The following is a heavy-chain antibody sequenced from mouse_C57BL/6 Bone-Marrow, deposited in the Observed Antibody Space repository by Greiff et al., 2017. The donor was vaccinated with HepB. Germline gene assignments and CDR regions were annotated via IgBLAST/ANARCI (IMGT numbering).Heavy chain of an antibody. CDR2: IYPGSGST. CDR3: ARSPFAY. CDR1: GYTFTSYW. V-gene: IGHV1-55*01. J-gene: IGHJ3*01. Sequence: QVQLKQPGAELVKPGASVKLSCKASGYTFTSYWITWVKQRPGQGLEWIGDIYPGSGSTNYNEKFKSKATLTVDTSSSTAYMQLSSLTSEDSAVYYCARSPFAYWGQGTLVTVSA.